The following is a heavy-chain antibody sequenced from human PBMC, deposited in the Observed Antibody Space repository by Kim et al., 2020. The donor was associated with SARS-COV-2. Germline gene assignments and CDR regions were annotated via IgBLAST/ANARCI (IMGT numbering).Heavy chain of an antibody. CDR3: ARGYYYGSGSYSYNWFDP. V-gene: IGHV4-61*02. J-gene: IGHJ5*02. CDR1: GGSISSGSYY. CDR2: IYTSGST. D-gene: IGHD3-10*01. Sequence: SETLSLTCTVSGGSISSGSYYWSWIRQPAGKGLEWIGRIYTSGSTNYNPSLKSRGTISVDTSKNQFSLKLSSVTAADTAVYYCARGYYYGSGSYSYNWFDPWGQGTLVTVSS.